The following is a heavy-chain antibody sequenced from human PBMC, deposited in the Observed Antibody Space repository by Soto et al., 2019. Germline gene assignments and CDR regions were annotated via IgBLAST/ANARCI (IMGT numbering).Heavy chain of an antibody. D-gene: IGHD6-13*01. Sequence: SGPTLVNPTQTLTRTYTFSGFSLSTHLVCVGWIRHPPGKALEWLAVIYWNDEKYFSPSLKSSLTITKDTSKNQVVLTMTNMDPVDTGTYYCARSYGSSWYLCFDYWGQGALSPSPQ. CDR2: IYWNDEK. V-gene: IGHV2-5*01. J-gene: IGHJ4*02. CDR1: GFSLSTHLVC. CDR3: ARSYGSSWYLCFDY.